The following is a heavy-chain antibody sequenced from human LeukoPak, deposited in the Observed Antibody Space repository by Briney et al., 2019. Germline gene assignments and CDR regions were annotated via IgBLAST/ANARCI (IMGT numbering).Heavy chain of an antibody. CDR2: ISYDGSNK. D-gene: IGHD3-10*01. J-gene: IGHJ3*02. CDR1: GFTFSSYG. V-gene: IGHV3-30*18. Sequence: GGSLRLSCAASGFTFSSYGMHWVRQAPGKGLEWVAVISYDGSNKYYADSVKGRFTISGDNSKNTLYLQMNSLRAEDTAVYYCAKDLGSDRDAFDIWGQGAMVTVSS. CDR3: AKDLGSDRDAFDI.